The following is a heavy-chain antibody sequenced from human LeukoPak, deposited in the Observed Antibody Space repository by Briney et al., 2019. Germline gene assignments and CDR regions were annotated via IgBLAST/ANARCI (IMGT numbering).Heavy chain of an antibody. J-gene: IGHJ4*02. CDR3: VKEYSSSPYYFDY. CDR1: GFTFSSYA. D-gene: IGHD6-13*01. CDR2: ISSNGGST. V-gene: IGHV3-64D*06. Sequence: PGGSLGLSCSASGFTFSSYAMHWVRQAPGKGLEYVSAISSNGGSTYYADSVKGRFTISRDNSKNTLYLQMSSLRAEDTAVYYCVKEYSSSPYYFDYWGQGTLVTVSS.